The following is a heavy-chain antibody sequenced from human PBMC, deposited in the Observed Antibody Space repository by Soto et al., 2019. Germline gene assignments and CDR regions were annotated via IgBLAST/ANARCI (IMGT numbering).Heavy chain of an antibody. CDR2: IYYSGST. J-gene: IGHJ6*02. Sequence: KPSETLSLTCTVSGGSISSGGYYWSWIRQHPGKGLEWIGYIYYSGSTYYNPSLKSRVTISVDTSKDQFSLKLSSVTAADTAVYYCASIPVRYFDGGYYYYGMDVWGQGTTVTVSS. D-gene: IGHD3-9*01. V-gene: IGHV4-31*03. CDR3: ASIPVRYFDGGYYYYGMDV. CDR1: GGSISSGGYY.